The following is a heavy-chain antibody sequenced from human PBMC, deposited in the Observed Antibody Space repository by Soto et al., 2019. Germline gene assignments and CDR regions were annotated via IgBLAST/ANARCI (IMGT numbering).Heavy chain of an antibody. V-gene: IGHV1-18*01. CDR3: AREASVLIPAAQPSRFDS. J-gene: IGHJ4*02. CDR2: ISPYSGYT. Sequence: ASVKVSCKGFGYSFMKYGINWVRQAPGQGLEWVGWISPYSGYTHSAQKFHGRLTLTTDTAASTAYMELRILGSADTALYYCAREASVLIPAAQPSRFDSWGQGTLVTVSS. D-gene: IGHD2-2*01. CDR1: GYSFMKYG.